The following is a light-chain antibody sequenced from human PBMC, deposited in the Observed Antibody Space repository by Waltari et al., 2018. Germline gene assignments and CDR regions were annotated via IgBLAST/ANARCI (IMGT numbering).Light chain of an antibody. CDR1: IYTFGIHP. Sequence: QSVLTQPPPASGTSGRRVTIACSRTIYTFGIHPVNWYQQFTGSAPKLRIFSTPQRPSGSPDRFSASKAGTSGALAINGLQGSDEADYYCGAWDDGGKEWVFGGGTKLTVL. CDR3: GAWDDGGKEWV. CDR2: STP. V-gene: IGLV1-44*01. J-gene: IGLJ3*02.